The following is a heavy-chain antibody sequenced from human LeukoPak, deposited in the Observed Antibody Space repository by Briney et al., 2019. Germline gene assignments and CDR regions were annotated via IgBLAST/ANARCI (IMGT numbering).Heavy chain of an antibody. CDR3: ARLDAAAGRYLQFFY. CDR2: IHDSGST. CDR1: GGSISNYY. Sequence: SETLSLTCTVSGGSISNYYWSWIRQSPEKGLEWIGYIHDSGSTNYNPSLKSRVTISVDTSKNQFSLKLSSVTDADTAVYSCARLDAAAGRYLQFFYWGPVTLVTVSS. D-gene: IGHD5-24*01. J-gene: IGHJ4*01. V-gene: IGHV4-59*08.